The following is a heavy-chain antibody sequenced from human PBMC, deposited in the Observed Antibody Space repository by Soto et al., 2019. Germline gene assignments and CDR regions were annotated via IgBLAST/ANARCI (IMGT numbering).Heavy chain of an antibody. Sequence: PGESLKISFQASGYSFISSWICWVRQMPVKGLEWMGIIYPGDSDTRYSPSFQGQVTISADKSTSTAYLQWSSLKASDTATYYCARRMAASRTAFGYWRRRALITVCS. CDR2: IYPGDSDT. D-gene: IGHD6-6*01. J-gene: IGHJ4*02. V-gene: IGHV5-51*01. CDR1: GYSFISSW. CDR3: ARRMAASRTAFGY.